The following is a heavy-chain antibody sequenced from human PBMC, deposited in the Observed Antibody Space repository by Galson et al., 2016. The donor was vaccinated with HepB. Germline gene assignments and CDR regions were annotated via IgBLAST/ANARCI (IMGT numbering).Heavy chain of an antibody. V-gene: IGHV3-30*18. D-gene: IGHD3-16*01. J-gene: IGHJ4*02. CDR2: ISYDGSNK. Sequence: SLRLSCAASGFTFTYSGMHWVRQAPGKGLEWVAVISYDGSNKYYANSVKGRFTISRDNSKNTLYLQMNSLRPEDTAVYYCAKEAVKGLGEFGGFDYWGQGTLVTVSS. CDR3: AKEAVKGLGEFGGFDY. CDR1: GFTFTYSG.